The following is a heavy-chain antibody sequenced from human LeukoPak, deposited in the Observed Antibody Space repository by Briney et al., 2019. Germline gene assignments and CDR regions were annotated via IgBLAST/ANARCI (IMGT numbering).Heavy chain of an antibody. V-gene: IGHV4-4*07. CDR2: IYTNGST. J-gene: IGHJ3*02. CDR3: ARDTTYYYDSSGEGNAFDI. Sequence: SETLSLTCTVSGGSISSYYWSWIRQPAGKGLEWIGRIYTNGSTNYNPSLKSRVTMSVDTCKNQFSLKLSSVTAADTAVYYCARDTTYYYDSSGEGNAFDIWGQGTMVTVSS. CDR1: GGSISSYY. D-gene: IGHD3-22*01.